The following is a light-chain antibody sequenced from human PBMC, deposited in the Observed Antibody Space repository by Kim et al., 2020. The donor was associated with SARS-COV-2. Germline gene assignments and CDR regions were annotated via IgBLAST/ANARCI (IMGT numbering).Light chain of an antibody. Sequence: DLQMTQSPSFLSASVGDRVTITCRASQDISTFLAWYQQKPGKAPKLLIYAASTLHSGVPSTFSGSGSGTEFTLTISSLQPEDFATYYCQQLDSYPQVTFGGGTKVEI. V-gene: IGKV1-9*01. CDR3: QQLDSYPQVT. CDR1: QDISTF. CDR2: AAS. J-gene: IGKJ4*01.